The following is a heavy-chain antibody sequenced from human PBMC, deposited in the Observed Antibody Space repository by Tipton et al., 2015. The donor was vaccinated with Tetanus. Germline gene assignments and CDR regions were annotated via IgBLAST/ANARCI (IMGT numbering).Heavy chain of an antibody. J-gene: IGHJ4*02. D-gene: IGHD6-13*01. Sequence: LRLSCTVSGDSVSGYYWSWIRQPPGKGLEWIGYVYYTGSTNHNPSLKSRVTISMDRSKNQISLQLTSVTAADTAVYFCAGVTAQRTELYFDHWGQGTLVTVPS. CDR1: GDSVSGYY. V-gene: IGHV4-59*02. CDR2: VYYTGST. CDR3: AGVTAQRTELYFDH.